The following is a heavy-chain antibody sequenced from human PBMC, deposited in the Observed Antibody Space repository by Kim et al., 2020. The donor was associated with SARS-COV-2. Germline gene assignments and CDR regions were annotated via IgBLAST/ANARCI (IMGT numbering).Heavy chain of an antibody. Sequence: SETLSLTCTVSGGSISSYYWSWIRQPAGKGLEWIGRIYTSGSTNYNPSLKSRVTMSVDTSKNQFSLKRSSVTAADTAVYYCARQSGRLVAYSWFDPWGQGTLVTVSS. D-gene: IGHD5-12*01. V-gene: IGHV4-4*07. CDR1: GGSISSYY. CDR2: IYTSGST. CDR3: ARQSGRLVAYSWFDP. J-gene: IGHJ5*02.